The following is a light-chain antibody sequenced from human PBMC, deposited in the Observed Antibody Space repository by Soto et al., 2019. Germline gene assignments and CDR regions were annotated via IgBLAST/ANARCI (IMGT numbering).Light chain of an antibody. V-gene: IGKV3-15*01. J-gene: IGKJ1*01. CDR1: QSVSTN. CDR2: GAS. CDR3: QQYNHWWT. Sequence: IVRTQSPATLSVSPGERATLSCSARQSVSTNLVWYQQKPGQAPRLLIYGASTRATGVPGRFSGTGSGKEFTLTISSLQSEDSAVYYCQQYNHWWTFGQGTKVDIK.